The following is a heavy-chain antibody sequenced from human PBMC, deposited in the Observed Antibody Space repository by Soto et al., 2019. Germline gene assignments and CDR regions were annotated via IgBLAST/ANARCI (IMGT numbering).Heavy chain of an antibody. CDR3: VRGEIAAVFLDV. J-gene: IGHJ6*02. D-gene: IGHD6-13*01. V-gene: IGHV4-61*01. CDR2: IYYSGST. CDR1: CGSVSSGSFY. Sequence: SETLSLTCTFSCGSVSSGSFYWSWIRQPPGKGLEWIGYIYYSGSTNYNPSLKSRVTISVDTSRNQFSLKLSSVTAADTAVYYCVRGEIAAVFLDVWGQGTTVTVSS.